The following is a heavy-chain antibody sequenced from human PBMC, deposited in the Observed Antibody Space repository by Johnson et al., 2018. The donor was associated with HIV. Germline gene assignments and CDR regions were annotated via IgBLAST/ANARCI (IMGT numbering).Heavy chain of an antibody. J-gene: IGHJ3*02. Sequence: QVQLVESRGVLVQPGGSLRLSCVASGFTFSDFHMSWVRQAPGKGLEWVAVISYDGSNKYYADSVKGRFTISRDNSKNTLYLQMNSLRAEDTAVYYCAKDSSRYYDSRGAFDIWGQGTMVTVSS. V-gene: IGHV3-30*18. D-gene: IGHD3-22*01. CDR2: ISYDGSNK. CDR1: GFTFSDFH. CDR3: AKDSSRYYDSRGAFDI.